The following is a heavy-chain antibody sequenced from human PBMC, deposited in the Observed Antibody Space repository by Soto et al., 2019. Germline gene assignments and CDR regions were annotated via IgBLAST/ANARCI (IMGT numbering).Heavy chain of an antibody. V-gene: IGHV1-18*01. CDR3: ARYITMVRGAMGFDP. D-gene: IGHD3-10*01. Sequence: GASVKVSCKASGYTFTSYGISWVRQAPGQGLEWMGWISAYNGNTSYAQKLQGRVTMTTDTSTSTAYMELRSLRSDDTAVYYCARYITMVRGAMGFDPWGQGTLVTVSS. CDR1: GYTFTSYG. J-gene: IGHJ5*02. CDR2: ISAYNGNT.